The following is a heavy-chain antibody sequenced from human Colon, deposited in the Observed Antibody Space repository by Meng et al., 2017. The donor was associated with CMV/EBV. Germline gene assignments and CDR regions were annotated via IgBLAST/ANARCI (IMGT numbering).Heavy chain of an antibody. CDR1: GFTFSSYP. D-gene: IGHD3-10*01. J-gene: IGHJ4*02. CDR2: ISYHGGIK. CDR3: ARDPRVGSPDYFDY. Sequence: GGSLSLSCIASGFTFSSYPMHWVRQAPGKGLEWLAVISYHGGIKLYADSVTGRFTISRDDSKHTLYLQMDSLRTEDTAVYYCARDPRVGSPDYFDYWGQGALVTVSS. V-gene: IGHV3-30*04.